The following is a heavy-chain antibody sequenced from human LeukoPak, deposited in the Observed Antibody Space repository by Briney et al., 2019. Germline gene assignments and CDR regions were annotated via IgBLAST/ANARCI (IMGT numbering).Heavy chain of an antibody. CDR1: GFTFTTYW. CDR2: INGDGSNS. J-gene: IGHJ4*02. V-gene: IGHV3-74*01. Sequence: GSLRLSCVASGFTFTTYWMHWVRQAPGKGLVWVSRINGDGSNSNYADSVKGRFTISRNNARNTLYLQMNGLRAEDTALYYCARTSPTSHFDFWGQGTLVTVSS. CDR3: ARTSPTSHFDF. D-gene: IGHD3-16*01.